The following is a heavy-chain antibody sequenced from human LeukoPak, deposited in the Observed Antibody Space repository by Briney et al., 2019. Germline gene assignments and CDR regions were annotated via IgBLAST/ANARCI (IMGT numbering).Heavy chain of an antibody. V-gene: IGHV4-34*01. CDR3: ARMRLHLGELSSYFDY. CDR2: INHSGST. J-gene: IGHJ4*02. Sequence: PSETLSLTCAVYGGSFSGCYWSWIRQPPGKGLEWIGEINHSGSTNYNPSLKSRVTISVDTSKNQFSLKLSSVTAADTAVYYCARMRLHLGELSSYFDYWGQGTLVTVSS. D-gene: IGHD3-16*02. CDR1: GGSFSGCY.